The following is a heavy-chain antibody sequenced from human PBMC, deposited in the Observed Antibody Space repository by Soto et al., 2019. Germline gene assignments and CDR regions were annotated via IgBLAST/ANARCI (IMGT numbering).Heavy chain of an antibody. CDR2: IDPSDSQT. CDR3: ARQIYDSDTGPNCQYYFDS. CDR1: GYGFAGYW. D-gene: IGHD3-22*01. J-gene: IGHJ4*02. V-gene: IGHV5-10-1*01. Sequence: GESLKISCKGSGYGFAGYWITWVRQKPGKGLEWMGRIDPSDSQTYYSPSFRGHVTISVTKSITTVFLQWSSLRASDTAMYYCARQIYDSDTGPNCQYYFDSWGQGTPVTVPA.